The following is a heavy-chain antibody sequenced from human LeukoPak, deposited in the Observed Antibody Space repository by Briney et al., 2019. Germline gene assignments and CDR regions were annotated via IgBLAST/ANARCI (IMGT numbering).Heavy chain of an antibody. D-gene: IGHD3-16*02. J-gene: IGHJ4*02. V-gene: IGHV4-34*01. CDR2: INHSGST. CDR1: GGSFSGYY. Sequence: SETLSLTCAVYGGSFSGYYWSWIRQPPGKGLEWIGEINHSGSTNYNPSLKSRVTISVDTSKNQFSPKLSSVTAADTAVYYCARGGPYDYVWGSYRYLDYFDYWGQGTLVTVSS. CDR3: ARGGPYDYVWGSYRYLDYFDY.